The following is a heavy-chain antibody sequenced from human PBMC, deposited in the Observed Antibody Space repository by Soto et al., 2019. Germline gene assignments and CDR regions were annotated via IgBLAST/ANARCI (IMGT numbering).Heavy chain of an antibody. CDR1: GFTFSSYG. CDR2: ISYDGSNK. Sequence: PGGSLRLSCAASGFTFSSYGMHWVRQAPGKGLEWVAVISYDGSNKYYADSVKGRFTISRDNSKNTLYLQMNSLRAEDTAVYYCAKYLYYYDSSGQNLVDYWGQGTLVTVSS. CDR3: AKYLYYYDSSGQNLVDY. J-gene: IGHJ4*02. D-gene: IGHD3-22*01. V-gene: IGHV3-30*18.